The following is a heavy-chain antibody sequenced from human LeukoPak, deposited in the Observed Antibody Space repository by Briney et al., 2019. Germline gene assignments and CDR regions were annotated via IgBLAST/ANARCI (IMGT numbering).Heavy chain of an antibody. D-gene: IGHD3-22*01. CDR2: ISGSSSTI. Sequence: PGGSLRLSCAASGFTFTHYSMHWVRQAPGKGLEWVSYISGSSSTIYYADSVKGRFTISRDNAKKSLYLQMNSLRAEDTAVYYCAKEDMPLVDSSGQAFDYWGQGTLVTVSS. CDR3: AKEDMPLVDSSGQAFDY. J-gene: IGHJ4*02. CDR1: GFTFTHYS. V-gene: IGHV3-48*01.